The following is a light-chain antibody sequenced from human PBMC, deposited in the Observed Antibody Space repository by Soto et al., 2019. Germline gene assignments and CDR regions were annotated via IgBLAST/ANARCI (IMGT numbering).Light chain of an antibody. CDR3: QQRSNWLFT. CDR1: QSVSSY. CDR2: DAF. V-gene: IGKV3-11*01. J-gene: IGKJ4*01. Sequence: EIVLTQSPATLSLSPGDRATLSCRASQSVSSYLAWYQQKPGQAPRLLIYDAFNRATGIPARFSGSGSATDFTLTISSLEPEDVAVYYCQQRSNWLFTFGGGTKVEIK.